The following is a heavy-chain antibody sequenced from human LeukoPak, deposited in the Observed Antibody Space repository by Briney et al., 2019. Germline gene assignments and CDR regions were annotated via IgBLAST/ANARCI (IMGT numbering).Heavy chain of an antibody. Sequence: SETLSLTCTVSGGSISSSSYYWGWIRQPPGKGLEWIGSIYYSGSTYYNPSLKSRVTISVDTSKNQFSLKLSSVTAADTAVYYCARQGVVVPAAIRAFGIWGQGTMVTVSS. J-gene: IGHJ3*02. D-gene: IGHD2-2*01. CDR1: GGSISSSSYY. CDR3: ARQGVVVPAAIRAFGI. CDR2: IYYSGST. V-gene: IGHV4-39*01.